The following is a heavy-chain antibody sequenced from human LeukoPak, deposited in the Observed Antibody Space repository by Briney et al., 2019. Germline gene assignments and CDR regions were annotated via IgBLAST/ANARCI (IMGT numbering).Heavy chain of an antibody. CDR3: ARDSIVTPPNYGMDV. Sequence: SQTPSLTCTVSGGSISSGGYYWSWIRQHPGKGLEWIGYIYYSGSTYYNPSLKSRVTISVDTSKNQFSLKLSSVTAADTAVYYCARDSIVTPPNYGMDVWGQGTTVTVSS. CDR1: GGSISSGGYY. V-gene: IGHV4-31*03. D-gene: IGHD2/OR15-2a*01. CDR2: IYYSGST. J-gene: IGHJ6*02.